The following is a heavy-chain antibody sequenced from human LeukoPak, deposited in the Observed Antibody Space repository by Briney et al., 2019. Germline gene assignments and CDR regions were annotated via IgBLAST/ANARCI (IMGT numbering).Heavy chain of an antibody. CDR3: ATKQWLAPPPDS. CDR1: AFTFSKYW. D-gene: IGHD6-19*01. J-gene: IGHJ4*02. V-gene: IGHV3-74*01. CDR2: INTDGTVT. Sequence: GRSLRLSCAASAFTFSKYWMLWVRQAPGKGLESVSRINTDGTVTTYADSVKGRFTVSRDNADNTMFLQMNSVRDGDTAVYYCATKQWLAPPPDSWGQGTPVTVSS.